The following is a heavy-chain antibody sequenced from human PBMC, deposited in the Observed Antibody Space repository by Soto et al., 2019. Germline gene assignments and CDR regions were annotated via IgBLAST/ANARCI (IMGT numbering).Heavy chain of an antibody. D-gene: IGHD5-18*01. CDR3: ARDKSGYSYYYFDY. CDR2: IYYSGST. Sequence: QVQLQESGPGLVKPSQTLSLTCTVSGGSISSGGYYWSWIRQHPGKGLEWIGYIYYSGSTYYNPSLRSRGTVSVDTSKNQFSRKLSSVTAPATAVYYCARDKSGYSYYYFDYWGQGTLVTVSS. V-gene: IGHV4-31*03. J-gene: IGHJ4*02. CDR1: GGSISSGGYY.